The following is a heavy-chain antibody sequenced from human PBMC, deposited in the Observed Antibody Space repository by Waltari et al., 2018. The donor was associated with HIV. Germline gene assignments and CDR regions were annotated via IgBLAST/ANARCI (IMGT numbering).Heavy chain of an antibody. CDR3: ARDLTVAAAGSDWFDP. D-gene: IGHD6-13*01. Sequence: QVQLVQSGAEVKKPGASVKVSCKASGYTFTSYAMHWVRQASGQRLEWMGWINAGNGKTKYSQKFQVRVTITRDTSASTAYMELCSVRSEDTAVYYCARDLTVAAAGSDWFDPWGQGTLVTVSS. CDR1: GYTFTSYA. J-gene: IGHJ5*02. V-gene: IGHV1-3*01. CDR2: INAGNGKT.